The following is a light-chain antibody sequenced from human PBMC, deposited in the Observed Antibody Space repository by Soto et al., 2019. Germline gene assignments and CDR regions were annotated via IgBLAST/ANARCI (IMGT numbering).Light chain of an antibody. J-gene: IGKJ2*01. Sequence: DIQMTQSPSSLSASVGDRVTITCRASQSISSYLNWYQQKPGKAPKRLIYAASSLQSGVPSRFSGSGSGTDFTLTISSLQPEDFATYYCQQSYSTPRYTFGQGTKREIK. CDR2: AAS. CDR1: QSISSY. CDR3: QQSYSTPRYT. V-gene: IGKV1-39*01.